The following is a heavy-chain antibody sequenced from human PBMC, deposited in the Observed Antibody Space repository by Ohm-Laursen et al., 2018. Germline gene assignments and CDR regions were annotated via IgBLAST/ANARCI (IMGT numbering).Heavy chain of an antibody. V-gene: IGHV3-11*04. CDR2: ISSSSTTI. D-gene: IGHD6-6*01. CDR3: VRDRRGGSIELRA. CDR1: GFTFSDYS. Sequence: SLRLSCSAPGFTFSDYSMTWIRQAPGKGLDWVSYISSSSTTIYYADSVKGRFTISRDNAKNSLYLQMNSLRAEDTAMYYCVRDRRGGSIELRAGGQGALVTVSS. J-gene: IGHJ4*02.